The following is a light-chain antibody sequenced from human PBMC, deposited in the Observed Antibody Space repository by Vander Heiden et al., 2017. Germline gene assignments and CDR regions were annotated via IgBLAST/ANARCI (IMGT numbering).Light chain of an antibody. V-gene: IGKV1-39*01. J-gene: IGKJ1*01. CDR2: AAS. CDR1: QTINYC. Sequence: DILKTHSPSSLPASAGDRVTITCRTSQTINYCLNWYQQKPGKAPKLLISAASTLESGVPSRFSGSGSGAEFSLTISSLQPDDFATYYCQHYNNSPRTFGQGTKVE. CDR3: QHYNNSPRT.